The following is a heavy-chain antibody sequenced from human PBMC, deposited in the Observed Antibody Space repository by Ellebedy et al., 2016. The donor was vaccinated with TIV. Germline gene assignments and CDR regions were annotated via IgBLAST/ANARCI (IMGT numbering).Heavy chain of an antibody. CDR2: IKSKRDAEAT. Sequence: GESLKISCAASGFTFANAWMHWVRQAPGKGPEWVGRIKSKRDAEATDYAAPVKGRFSISRDGSTNTLYLHMNSLKTEDTALYYCNTDWPSVVITFLSWGQGTRVTVSS. V-gene: IGHV3-15*01. J-gene: IGHJ5*02. CDR1: GFTFANAW. CDR3: NTDWPSVVITFLS. D-gene: IGHD3-22*01.